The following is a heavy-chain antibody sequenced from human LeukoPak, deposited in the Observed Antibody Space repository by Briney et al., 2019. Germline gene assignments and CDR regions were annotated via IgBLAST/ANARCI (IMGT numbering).Heavy chain of an antibody. J-gene: IGHJ4*02. CDR1: GDSVTSGYFY. D-gene: IGHD1-26*01. CDR3: ARGAKW. CDR2: IYHTGST. V-gene: IGHV4-61*01. Sequence: PSETLSLTCTVSGDSVTSGYFYWSWIRQPPGKGLEWIAYIYHTGSTNYSPSLKSRVTVSVDTSKNQFSLKLSSVTAADTAVYYCARGAKWWGQGTLVTVSS.